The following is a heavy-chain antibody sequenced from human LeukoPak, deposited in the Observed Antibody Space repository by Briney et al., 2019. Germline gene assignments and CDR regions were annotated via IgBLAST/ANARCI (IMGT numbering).Heavy chain of an antibody. CDR1: GGSFSGYY. V-gene: IGHV4-34*01. CDR2: INHSAST. J-gene: IGHJ5*02. D-gene: IGHD3-16*01. CDR3: ARGLGMITFGGVRTRGNWFDP. Sequence: TPSETLSLTCAVYGGSFSGYYWSWIRQPPGKGLEWTGEINHSASTNNNPSLKSRVTISVDTSKNQFSLKLSSVTAADTAVYYCARGLGMITFGGVRTRGNWFDPWGQGTLVTVSS.